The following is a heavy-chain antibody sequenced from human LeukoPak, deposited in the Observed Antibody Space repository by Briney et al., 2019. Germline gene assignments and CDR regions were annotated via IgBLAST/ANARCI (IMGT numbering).Heavy chain of an antibody. J-gene: IGHJ4*02. D-gene: IGHD1-26*01. CDR3: ARSVVGALGY. Sequence: SETLSLTCTVSGGSISSHYWSWIRQPPGKGLEWIGYIYYSGSTNYNPSLKSRVTISVDTSKNQFSLKLSSVTAADTAVYYCARSVVGALGYWGQGTLVTVSS. V-gene: IGHV4-59*11. CDR2: IYYSGST. CDR1: GGSISSHY.